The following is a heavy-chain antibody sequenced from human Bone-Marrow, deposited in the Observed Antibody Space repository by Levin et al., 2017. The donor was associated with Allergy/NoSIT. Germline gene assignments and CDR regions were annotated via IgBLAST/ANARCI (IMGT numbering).Heavy chain of an antibody. Sequence: GGSLRLSCAASGFTFSNYAMTWVRQAPGKGLEWVSTVSGDTTYYSDSVKGRFTISRDNSKNTLYLQVSSLRAEDTATYYCAKEGTVRQYDYWGQGTLVTVSS. CDR2: VSGDTT. CDR3: AKEGTVRQYDY. D-gene: IGHD1-1*01. V-gene: IGHV3-23*01. J-gene: IGHJ4*02. CDR1: GFTFSNYA.